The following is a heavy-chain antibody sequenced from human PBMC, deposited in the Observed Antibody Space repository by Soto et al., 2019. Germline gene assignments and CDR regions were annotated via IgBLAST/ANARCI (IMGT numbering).Heavy chain of an antibody. CDR2: ISGSGGSS. V-gene: IGHV3-23*01. Sequence: GGSLRLSCAASGFTFSGSAMSWVRQAPGKGLKWVSTISGSGGSSYYGDSVKGRFTISRDNSKNTLSLQMNSLSAEDTALYYCARDTINSGFYLTEGYHYVMDVWGQGTTVTVSS. CDR3: ARDTINSGFYLTEGYHYVMDV. J-gene: IGHJ6*02. CDR1: GFTFSGSA. D-gene: IGHD3-22*01.